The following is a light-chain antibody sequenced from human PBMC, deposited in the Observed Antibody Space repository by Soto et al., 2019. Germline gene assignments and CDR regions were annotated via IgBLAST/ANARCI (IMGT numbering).Light chain of an antibody. Sequence: QLVLTQPPSGSGAPGQRVTISCTGGRSNIGARYDVHWYQQLPGKAPKLLIFGNNNRPSGVPDRFSGSNSGTSASLAITGLQAEDEADYYCQSYDNSLSVVFGGGTKLTVL. CDR2: GNN. CDR3: QSYDNSLSVV. V-gene: IGLV1-40*01. CDR1: RSNIGARYD. J-gene: IGLJ2*01.